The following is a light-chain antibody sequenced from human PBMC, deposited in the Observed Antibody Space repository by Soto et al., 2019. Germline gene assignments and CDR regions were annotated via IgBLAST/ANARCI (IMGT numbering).Light chain of an antibody. CDR2: EVS. J-gene: IGLJ1*01. V-gene: IGLV2-14*01. CDR1: GSDVGGYNY. Sequence: QSVLTQPASVSGSPGQSITISCTGTGSDVGGYNYVSWYQQQSGKAPKLMTHEVSNRPSGVSNRFSGSKSGNTASLTISGLQAEDEADYYCSSYTSSRAYVFGIGTKVTVL. CDR3: SSYTSSRAYV.